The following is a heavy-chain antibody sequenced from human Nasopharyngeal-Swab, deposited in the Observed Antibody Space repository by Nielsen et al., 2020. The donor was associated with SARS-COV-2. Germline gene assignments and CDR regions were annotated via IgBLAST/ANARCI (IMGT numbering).Heavy chain of an antibody. Sequence: GESLKISCAASGFTFSSYAMSWVRQAPGKGLEWVSAISGSGGSTYYADSVKGRFTISRDNAKNSLYLQMNSLRAEDTAVYYCARGGNIRGWYSSSPFDYWGQGTLVTVSS. J-gene: IGHJ4*02. CDR3: ARGGNIRGWYSSSPFDY. V-gene: IGHV3-23*01. CDR2: ISGSGGST. CDR1: GFTFSSYA. D-gene: IGHD6-13*01.